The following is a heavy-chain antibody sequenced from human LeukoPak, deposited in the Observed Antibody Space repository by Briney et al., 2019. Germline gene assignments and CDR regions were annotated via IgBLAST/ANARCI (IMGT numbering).Heavy chain of an antibody. V-gene: IGHV1-2*06. D-gene: IGHD6-19*01. CDR1: GYTFTGYY. CDR2: INPNSGGT. J-gene: IGHJ3*02. Sequence: ASVKVSCKASGYTFTGYYMHWVRQAPGQGLEWMGRINPNSGGTNYAQKFQGRVTMTRDTSISTAYMELSRLRSDDTAVYYCVRDNQWLPTFDAFDIWGQGTMVTVSS. CDR3: VRDNQWLPTFDAFDI.